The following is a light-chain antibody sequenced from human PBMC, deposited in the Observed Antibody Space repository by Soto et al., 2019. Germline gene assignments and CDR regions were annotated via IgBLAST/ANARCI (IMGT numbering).Light chain of an antibody. CDR3: QQCSTYPLT. CDR1: QSVSSN. J-gene: IGKJ4*01. Sequence: IMLTQSPVALSLSPGERATLSFRASQSVSSNLAWYQQKPGQAPRLPIYGASTRATGIPARFSGSGSGTEFTLTISSLQPDDFATYYCQQCSTYPLTFGGGTKVDI. V-gene: IGKV3-15*01. CDR2: GAS.